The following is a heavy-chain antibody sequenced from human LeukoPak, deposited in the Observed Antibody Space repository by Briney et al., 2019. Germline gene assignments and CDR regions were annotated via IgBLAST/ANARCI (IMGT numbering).Heavy chain of an antibody. J-gene: IGHJ6*03. V-gene: IGHV1-18*01. D-gene: IGHD3-10*01. CDR3: ARENGSGSYYSSYYYYYYMDV. CDR1: GYTFTSYG. CDR2: ISAYNGNT. Sequence: GASVKVSCKASGYTFTSYGISWVRQAPGQGLEWMGWISAYNGNTNYAQKLQGRVTMTTDTSTSTAYMELRSLRSDDTAVHYCARENGSGSYYSSYYYYYYMDVWGKGTTVTVSS.